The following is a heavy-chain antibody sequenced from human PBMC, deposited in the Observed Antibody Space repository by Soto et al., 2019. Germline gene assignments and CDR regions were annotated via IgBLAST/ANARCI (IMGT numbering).Heavy chain of an antibody. V-gene: IGHV1-3*01. CDR3: ARDGRADNYGDYIDY. D-gene: IGHD4-17*01. CDR1: GYTFTNYA. CDR2: INADNGNT. Sequence: GASVKVSCKASGYTFTNYAMHWVRQAPGQRLDWMGWINADNGNTQYSQKFQGRVTITRDTSAITAYMELSSLRSEDTAVYYCARDGRADNYGDYIDYWGQGTLVPGSS. J-gene: IGHJ4*02.